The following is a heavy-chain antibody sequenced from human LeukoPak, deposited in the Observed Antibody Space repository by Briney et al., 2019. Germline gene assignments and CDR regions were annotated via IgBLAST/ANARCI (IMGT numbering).Heavy chain of an antibody. CDR3: AATYYDILTGYYHFDY. D-gene: IGHD3-9*01. CDR2: ISGSGGST. Sequence: GGSLRLSCAASGFTFSSYGMSWVRQAPGKGLEWVSGISGSGGSTYYADSVKGRLTISRDNSKNTLYLQMNSLRAEDTAVYYCAATYYDILTGYYHFDYWGQGTLVTVSS. CDR1: GFTFSSYG. J-gene: IGHJ4*02. V-gene: IGHV3-23*01.